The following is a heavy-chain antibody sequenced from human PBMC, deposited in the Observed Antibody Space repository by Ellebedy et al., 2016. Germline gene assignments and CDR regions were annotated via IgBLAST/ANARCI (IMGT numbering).Heavy chain of an antibody. Sequence: GGSLRLXXAASGFTFSTYSMNRVRQAPGKGLKWVSYSSSSSSSIYYADSVKGRFTISRDNAKNSLYLQMNSLRAEDTAVYYCARGRGARGVFDIWGQGTMVAVSS. CDR1: GFTFSTYS. CDR2: SSSSSSSI. CDR3: ARGRGARGVFDI. D-gene: IGHD2-8*01. V-gene: IGHV3-48*01. J-gene: IGHJ3*02.